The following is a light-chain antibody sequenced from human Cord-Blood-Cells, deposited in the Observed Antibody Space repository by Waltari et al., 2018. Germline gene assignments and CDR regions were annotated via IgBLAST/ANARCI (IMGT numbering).Light chain of an antibody. V-gene: IGLV2-14*01. J-gene: IGLJ3*02. CDR2: DVS. CDR1: SRYVGGFTH. CDR3: SSYTSSSTWV. Sequence: QSALTQPASVSWSPGPAIPLPCPGTSRYVGGFTHFFWYQQHPGKAPKLMIYDVSNRPSGVSNRFSGSKSGNTASLTISGLQAEDEADYYCSSYTSSSTWVFGGGTKLTVL.